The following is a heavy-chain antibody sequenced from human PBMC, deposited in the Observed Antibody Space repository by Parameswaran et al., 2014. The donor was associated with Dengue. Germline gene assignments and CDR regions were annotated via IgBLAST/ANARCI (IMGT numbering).Heavy chain of an antibody. J-gene: IGHJ5*02. D-gene: IGHD3-10*01. V-gene: IGHV4-4*02. Sequence: VRQAPGKGLEWIGEIYRSGSTNYNPSLKSRVTISVDKSKNHFSLKLTSVSAADTAVYYCASGGSGGSWGQGTLVTVSS. CDR2: IYRSGST. CDR3: ASGGSGGS.